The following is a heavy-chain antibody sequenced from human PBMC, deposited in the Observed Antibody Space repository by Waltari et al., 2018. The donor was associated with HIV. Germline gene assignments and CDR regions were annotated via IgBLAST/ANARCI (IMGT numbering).Heavy chain of an antibody. D-gene: IGHD6-13*01. CDR3: ASLAAAVYFDA. CDR2: IDPEDGET. V-gene: IGHV1-69-2*01. CDR1: GYPFTDYY. Sequence: EVHLVQSGPELKKPGATVKISCRSYGYPFTDYYIHWVQAAPGTGLEWMGLIDPEDGETVYAEKFQDRLTISADTSADTVYMELTGLTSDDTALYFCASLAAAVYFDAWGQGTLLTVSS. J-gene: IGHJ4*02.